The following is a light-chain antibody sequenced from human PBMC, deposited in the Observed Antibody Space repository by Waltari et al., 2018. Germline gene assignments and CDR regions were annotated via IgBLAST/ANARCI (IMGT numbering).Light chain of an antibody. J-gene: IGLJ2*01. V-gene: IGLV2-23*02. CDR2: ELN. CDR3: CSYAGSSTFL. CDR1: SSDVGSYNL. Sequence: QSALTQPASVSGSPGQSITISCTGTSSDVGSYNLVPWYQQHAGKAPKLMIYELNKRPSGVSNRFSGSKSGNTASLTISGLQAEDEADYYCCSYAGSSTFLFGGGTKLTVL.